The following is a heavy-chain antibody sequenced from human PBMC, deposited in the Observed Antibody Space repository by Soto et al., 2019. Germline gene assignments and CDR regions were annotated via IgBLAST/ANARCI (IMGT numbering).Heavy chain of an antibody. Sequence: GGSLRLSCAASGFTFSSYSMNWVRQAPGKGLEWVSSISSSSSYIYYADSVKGRFTISRDNAKNSLYLQMNSLRAEDTAVYYWARESTSCYGGFDPWGQGTLVTVSS. D-gene: IGHD2-2*01. V-gene: IGHV3-21*01. CDR1: GFTFSSYS. CDR3: ARESTSCYGGFDP. J-gene: IGHJ5*02. CDR2: ISSSSSYI.